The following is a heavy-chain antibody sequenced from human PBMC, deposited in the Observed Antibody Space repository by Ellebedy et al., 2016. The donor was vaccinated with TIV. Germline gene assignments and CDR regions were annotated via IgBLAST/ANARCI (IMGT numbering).Heavy chain of an antibody. J-gene: IGHJ4*02. CDR2: IRSKAYGGTT. V-gene: IGHV3-49*04. D-gene: IGHD6-6*01. CDR1: GFTFNTHS. Sequence: PGGSLRLSCAASGFTFNTHSMNWVRQAPGKGLEWVGLIRSKAYGGTTEYAASVKGRFTISRDDSKSIAYLQMNSLKTEDIAVYYCGIAARLLYWGQGTLVTVSS. CDR3: GIAARLLY.